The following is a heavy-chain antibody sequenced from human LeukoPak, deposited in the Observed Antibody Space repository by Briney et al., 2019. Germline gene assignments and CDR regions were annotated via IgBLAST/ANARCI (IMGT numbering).Heavy chain of an antibody. J-gene: IGHJ5*02. V-gene: IGHV4-34*01. CDR1: GGSFSGYY. Sequence: SETLSLTCAVYGGSFSGYYWSWIRQPPGKGLEWIGEISHSGSTNYNPSLKSRVTISVDTSKNQFSLKLSSVTAADTAVYYCARRRGITGTIENWFDPWGQGTLVTVSS. CDR2: ISHSGST. CDR3: ARRRGITGTIENWFDP. D-gene: IGHD1-7*01.